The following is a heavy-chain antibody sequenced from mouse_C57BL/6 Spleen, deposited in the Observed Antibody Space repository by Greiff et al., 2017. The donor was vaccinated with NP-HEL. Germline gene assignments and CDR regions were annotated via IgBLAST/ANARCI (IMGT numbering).Heavy chain of an antibody. D-gene: IGHD3-3*01. CDR1: GFSLTSYG. J-gene: IGHJ4*01. CDR3: AGGTLYYAMDY. CDR2: IWGDGST. Sequence: QVQLKESGPGLVAPSQSLSITCTVSGFSLTSYGVSWVRQPPGKGLEWLGVIWGDGSTNYHSALISRLSLSKDNSKSQVFLKLNSRQTDDTATYYCAGGTLYYAMDYWGQGTSVTVSS. V-gene: IGHV2-3*01.